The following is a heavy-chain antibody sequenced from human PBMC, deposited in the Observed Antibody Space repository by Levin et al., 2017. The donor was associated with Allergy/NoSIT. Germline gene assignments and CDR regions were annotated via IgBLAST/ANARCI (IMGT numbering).Heavy chain of an antibody. Sequence: LGEPLKISCKGSGYSFTSYWISWVRQMPGKGLEWMGRIDPSDSYTNYSPSFQGHVTISADKSISTAYLQWSSLKASDTAMYYCARRPFGELFLEADIWGQGTMVTVSS. J-gene: IGHJ3*02. V-gene: IGHV5-10-1*01. CDR3: ARRPFGELFLEADI. D-gene: IGHD3-10*01. CDR1: GYSFTSYW. CDR2: IDPSDSYT.